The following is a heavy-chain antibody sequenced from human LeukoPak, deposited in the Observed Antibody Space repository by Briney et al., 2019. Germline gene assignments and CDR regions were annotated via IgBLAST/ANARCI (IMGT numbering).Heavy chain of an antibody. D-gene: IGHD6-19*01. CDR2: INWNGGST. V-gene: IGHV3-20*04. CDR1: GFTFDDYG. J-gene: IGHJ3*02. Sequence: PGGSLRLSCAASGFTFDDYGMSWVRQAPGKGLEWVSGINWNGGSTGYADSVKGRFTISRDNAKNSPYLQMNSLRAEDTALYYCARVRGIAVADDAFDIWGQGTMVTVSS. CDR3: ARVRGIAVADDAFDI.